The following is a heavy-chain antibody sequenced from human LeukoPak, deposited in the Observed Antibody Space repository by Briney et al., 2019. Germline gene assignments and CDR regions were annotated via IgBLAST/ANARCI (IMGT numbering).Heavy chain of an antibody. CDR1: GFTFSDYY. D-gene: IGHD6-13*01. CDR2: ISSSGSTI. CDR3: AGVSRVGSSPI. J-gene: IGHJ3*02. V-gene: IGHV3-11*04. Sequence: GGSLRLSCAASGFTFSDYYMSWIRQAPGKGLEWVSYISSSGSTIYYADSVKGRFTISRDNAKNSLYLQMNSLRAEDTAVYYCAGVSRVGSSPIWGQGTMVTVSS.